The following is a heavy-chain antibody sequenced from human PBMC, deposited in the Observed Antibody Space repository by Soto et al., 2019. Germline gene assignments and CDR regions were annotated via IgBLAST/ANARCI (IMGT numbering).Heavy chain of an antibody. J-gene: IGHJ6*03. V-gene: IGHV3-21*01. CDR3: ARGTYCDFWSGYYRGYYFYYMDV. Sequence: GGSLRLSCAASGFTFSSYSMNWVLQAPGKGLEWVSSISSSSSYIYYAASVKGRFTISRDNAKNSLYLQMNSLRAEDTAVYYCARGTYCDFWSGYYRGYYFYYMDVWGKGTSVTVSS. CDR2: ISSSSSYI. D-gene: IGHD3-3*01. CDR1: GFTFSSYS.